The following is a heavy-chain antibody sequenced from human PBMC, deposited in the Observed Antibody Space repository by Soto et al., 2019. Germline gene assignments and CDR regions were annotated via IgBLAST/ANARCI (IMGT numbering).Heavy chain of an antibody. Sequence: GGSLRLSCAGSGFTFSAYWLHCVRQVPGKGLTWVSRISDDGSSATYADSVKGRFAISRDNAKNSLYLEMNTLRVDDSGLYYCARGSRVSSTGTGANLGRGTLVTVS. CDR2: ISDDGSSA. CDR1: GFTFSAYW. CDR3: ARGSRVSSTGTGAN. D-gene: IGHD1-1*01. J-gene: IGHJ4*02. V-gene: IGHV3-74*01.